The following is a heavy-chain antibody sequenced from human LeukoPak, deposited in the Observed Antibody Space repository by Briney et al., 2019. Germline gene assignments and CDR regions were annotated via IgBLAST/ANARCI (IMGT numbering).Heavy chain of an antibody. V-gene: IGHV3-30*03. CDR1: GFTFNNYD. CDR3: ASRGSSWFYFDN. Sequence: PGGSLTPSCVASGFTFNNYDMHWVRQAPGKGLEWVAIISADGHNKYYADSMKGRFSISRDNSKNTLYLQMDSLTTDDTAVYYCASRGSSWFYFDNWGQGTLVTVSS. D-gene: IGHD6-13*01. CDR2: ISADGHNK. J-gene: IGHJ4*02.